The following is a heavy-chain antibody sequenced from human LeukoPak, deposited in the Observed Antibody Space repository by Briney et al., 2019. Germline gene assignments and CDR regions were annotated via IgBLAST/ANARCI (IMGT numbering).Heavy chain of an antibody. CDR1: GYTFTSYA. D-gene: IGHD3-10*01. J-gene: IGHJ4*02. CDR2: INAGNGNT. Sequence: GASVKLSCKASGYTFTSYAMHWVRQAPGQRLEWMGWINAGNGNTKYSQKFQGRVTINRDTSAGTAYMEPSSLRSEDTAVYYWARDRELLWFGGGGYFDYWGQGTLVTVSS. CDR3: ARDRELLWFGGGGYFDY. V-gene: IGHV1-3*01.